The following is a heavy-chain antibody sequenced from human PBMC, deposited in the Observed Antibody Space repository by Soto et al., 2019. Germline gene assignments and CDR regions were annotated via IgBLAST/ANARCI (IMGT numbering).Heavy chain of an antibody. J-gene: IGHJ5*02. V-gene: IGHV3-21*01. CDR2: ISSSSSYI. D-gene: IGHD2-2*01. CDR1: GFTFSSYS. CDR3: ARAAIVVVPAAIHWFDP. Sequence: GGSLRLSCAASGFTFSSYSMNWVRQAPGKGLEWVSSISSSSSYIYYADSVKGRFTISRDNAKNSLYLQMNSLRAEDTAVYYCARAAIVVVPAAIHWFDPWGQGTLVTVSS.